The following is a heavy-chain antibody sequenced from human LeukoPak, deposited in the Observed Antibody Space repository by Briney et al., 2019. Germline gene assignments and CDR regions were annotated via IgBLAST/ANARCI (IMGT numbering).Heavy chain of an antibody. CDR1: GASFSTSIYY. V-gene: IGHV4-39*01. CDR3: ARSYYYDYRQIDY. CDR2: IYYSGST. D-gene: IGHD3-22*01. J-gene: IGHJ4*02. Sequence: SETLSLTCTVSGASFSTSIYYWGWIAQPPGKGLDWLGSIYYSGSTYYNPSLKSRVTISVDTSKNQFSLNLYSVTAADTAVFYCARSYYYDYRQIDYWGQGTLVTVSS.